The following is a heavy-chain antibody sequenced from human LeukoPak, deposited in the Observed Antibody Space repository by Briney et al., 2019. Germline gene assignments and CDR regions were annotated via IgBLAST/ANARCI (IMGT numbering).Heavy chain of an antibody. V-gene: IGHV4-30-2*01. CDR3: AREGYCSGGSCDNWFDP. D-gene: IGHD2-15*01. Sequence: SETLSLTCAVSGGSISSGGYSWSWIRQPPGKGLEWIGYIYHSGSTYYNPSLKSRVTISVDRSKNQFSLNLSSGTAAGTAVYYCAREGYCSGGSCDNWFDPWGQGTLVTVSS. CDR2: IYHSGST. J-gene: IGHJ5*02. CDR1: GGSISSGGYS.